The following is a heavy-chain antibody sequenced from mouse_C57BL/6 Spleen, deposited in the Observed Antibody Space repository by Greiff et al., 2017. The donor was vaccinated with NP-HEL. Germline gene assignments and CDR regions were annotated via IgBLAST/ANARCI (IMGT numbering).Heavy chain of an antibody. CDR2: IYPGDGDT. D-gene: IGHD1-1*01. J-gene: IGHJ1*03. CDR1: GYAFSSSW. CDR3: ARDPSYGSDWYCDV. V-gene: IGHV1-82*01. Sequence: QVQLQQSGPELVKPGASVKISCKASGYAFSSSWMNWVKQRPGKGLEWIGRIYPGDGDTNYNGKFKGKATLTADKSSSTAYMQLSSLTSEDSAVYVCARDPSYGSDWYCDVWGTGTTVTVSS.